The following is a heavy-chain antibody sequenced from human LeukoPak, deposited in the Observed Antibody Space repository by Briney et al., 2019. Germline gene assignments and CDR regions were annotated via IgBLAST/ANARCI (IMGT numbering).Heavy chain of an antibody. CDR1: GFTFSSYS. Sequence: GGSLRLSCAASGFTFSSYSMNWVRQAPGKGLEWVSSISSSSSYIYYAGSVKGRFTISRDNAKNSLYLQMNSLRAEDTAVYYCAVVVPAATLDYWGQGTLVTVSS. V-gene: IGHV3-21*01. D-gene: IGHD2-2*01. CDR2: ISSSSSYI. J-gene: IGHJ4*02. CDR3: AVVVPAATLDY.